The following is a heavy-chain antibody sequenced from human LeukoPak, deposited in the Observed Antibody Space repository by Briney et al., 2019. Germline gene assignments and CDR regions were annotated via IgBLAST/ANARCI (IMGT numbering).Heavy chain of an antibody. V-gene: IGHV3-30*02. CDR2: IRYDGSNK. D-gene: IGHD6-13*01. Sequence: PGGSLRLSCAASGFTFSSYGMHWVRQAPGKGLEWVAFIRYDGSNKYYADSVKGRFTISRDNSKNTLYLQMNSLRAEDTAVYYCAKDPRYSSSWSYSDYWGQGTLVTVSS. CDR3: AKDPRYSSSWSYSDY. CDR1: GFTFSSYG. J-gene: IGHJ4*02.